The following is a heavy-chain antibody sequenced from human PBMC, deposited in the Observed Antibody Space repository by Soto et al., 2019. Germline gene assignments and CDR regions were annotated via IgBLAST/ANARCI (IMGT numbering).Heavy chain of an antibody. V-gene: IGHV3-30*18. Sequence: GGSLRLSCAASGFTFSSYGMHWVRQAPGKGLEWVAVISYDGSNKYYADSVKGRFTISRDNSKNTLYLQMNSLRAEDTAVYYCAKDTRDQTIAAAGTHYFFRAPKVDYGMDVWGQGTTVTVSS. D-gene: IGHD6-13*01. J-gene: IGHJ6*02. CDR1: GFTFSSYG. CDR2: ISYDGSNK. CDR3: AKDTRDQTIAAAGTHYFFRAPKVDYGMDV.